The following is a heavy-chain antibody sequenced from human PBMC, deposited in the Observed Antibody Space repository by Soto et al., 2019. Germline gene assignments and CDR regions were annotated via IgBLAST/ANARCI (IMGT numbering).Heavy chain of an antibody. V-gene: IGHV3-72*01. CDR2: SRNKANSYTT. CDR1: GFTFSDHQ. Sequence: GGSLRLSCAASGFTFSDHQMDWVRQAPGKGLEWVGRSRNKANSYTTEYAASVKGRFTISRDDSKNSLYLQMNSLKIEDTAVYYCARVVGAPNWFDPWGQGTLVTVSS. J-gene: IGHJ5*02. D-gene: IGHD1-26*01. CDR3: ARVVGAPNWFDP.